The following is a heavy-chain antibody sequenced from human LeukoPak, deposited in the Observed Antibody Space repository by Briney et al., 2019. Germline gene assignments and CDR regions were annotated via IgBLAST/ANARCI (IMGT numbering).Heavy chain of an antibody. CDR3: ARPYSSGWSGAFDT. CDR1: GGSISSYS. Sequence: PSETLSLTCTVSGGSISSYSWIWIRQPPGKELEWIGCIYYSGSTNHNPPLKSRVSILVDTSKNQFSLKLNSVTAAETAVYYCARPYSSGWSGAFDTWGKGPMVTVSS. V-gene: IGHV4-59*08. D-gene: IGHD6-19*01. J-gene: IGHJ3*02. CDR2: IYYSGST.